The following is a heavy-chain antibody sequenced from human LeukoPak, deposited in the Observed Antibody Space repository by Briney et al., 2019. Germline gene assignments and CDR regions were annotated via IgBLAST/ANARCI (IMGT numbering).Heavy chain of an antibody. D-gene: IGHD3-22*01. V-gene: IGHV4-59*12. J-gene: IGHJ4*02. CDR2: IYYSGST. Sequence: SETLSLTCTVSGGSISSYYWSWIRQPPGKGLEWIGYIYYSGSTNYNPSLKSRVTIPVDTSKNQFSLKLSSVTAADTAVYYCARHYYDSSGYYYRYWGQGTLVTVSS. CDR1: GGSISSYY. CDR3: ARHYYDSSGYYYRY.